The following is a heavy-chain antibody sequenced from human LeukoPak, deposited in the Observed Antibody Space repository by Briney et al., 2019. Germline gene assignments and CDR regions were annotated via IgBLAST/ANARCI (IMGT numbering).Heavy chain of an antibody. J-gene: IGHJ4*02. CDR2: ISFSSTHI. V-gene: IGHV3-21*06. D-gene: IGHD2-8*01. Sequence: PGGSLRLSCAASGFIFSNYGMSWVRQAPGKGLEWVSSISFSSTHIYYADSIQGRFTISRDNAENSLYLQMNSLRAEDTAVYYCAREMAVWGQGALVTVSS. CDR1: GFIFSNYG. CDR3: AREMAV.